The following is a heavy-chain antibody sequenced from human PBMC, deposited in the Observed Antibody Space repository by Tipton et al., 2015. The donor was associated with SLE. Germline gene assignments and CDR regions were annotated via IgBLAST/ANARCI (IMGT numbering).Heavy chain of an antibody. J-gene: IGHJ4*02. Sequence: TLSLTCTVSGGSIRGHYWNWVRQPPGQGLGWIGNINYSGSTKYNPSLKSRVTISVDTSKNQFSLKLSSVTAADTAAYYCARGVLDFWGQGMLVTVSS. CDR2: INYSGST. CDR3: ARGVLDF. V-gene: IGHV4-59*11. CDR1: GGSIRGHY.